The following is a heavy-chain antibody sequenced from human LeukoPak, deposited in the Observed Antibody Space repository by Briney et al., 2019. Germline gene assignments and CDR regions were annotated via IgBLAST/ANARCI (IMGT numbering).Heavy chain of an antibody. CDR1: GFTFSRIA. CDR2: IRSNGDTA. Sequence: GGSLRLSCAASGFTFSRIAMTWVRQAPGKGLEWVSTIRSNGDTAYNADSVRGRFAISRDNSKNALFLQMNSLRVEDTAIYYCAKSRVRGVYYFDYWGQGTLVTVSS. D-gene: IGHD3-10*02. V-gene: IGHV3-23*01. CDR3: AKSRVRGVYYFDY. J-gene: IGHJ4*02.